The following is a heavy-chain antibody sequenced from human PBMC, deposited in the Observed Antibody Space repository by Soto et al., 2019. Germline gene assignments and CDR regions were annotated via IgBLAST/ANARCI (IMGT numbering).Heavy chain of an antibody. CDR1: GFVFKNYE. CDR3: ARDIDNRDYYYGLDV. V-gene: IGHV3-48*03. J-gene: IGHJ6*02. CDR2: ISNSGNTI. Sequence: VGSLRLSCVASGFVFKNYEMNWVRQAPGKGLEWISYISNSGNTIYVADSMRGRFTISRDNAKNSLFLQMNSLRADDTAVYYCARDIDNRDYYYGLDVWGQGTTVTVSS. D-gene: IGHD1-20*01.